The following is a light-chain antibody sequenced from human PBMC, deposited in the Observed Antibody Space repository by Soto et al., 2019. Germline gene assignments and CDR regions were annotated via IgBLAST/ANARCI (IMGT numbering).Light chain of an antibody. CDR3: CSYTATTAYV. V-gene: IGLV2-14*03. CDR1: DNDVGGYTF. Sequence: HSALTHPSSVSVSPGQTSSISCTGIDNDVGGYTFVSWYQQHPDKVPKLVIFDVNRRPSGVSDRFSGSKSVNAASLTISRLQAEDEADYYCCSYTATTAYVFGTGTKVTVL. J-gene: IGLJ1*01. CDR2: DVN.